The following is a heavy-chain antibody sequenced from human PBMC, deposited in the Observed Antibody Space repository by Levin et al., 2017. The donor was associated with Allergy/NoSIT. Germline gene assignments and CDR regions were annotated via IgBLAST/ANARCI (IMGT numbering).Heavy chain of an antibody. CDR1: GYTFTGYY. J-gene: IGHJ4*02. Sequence: GESLKISCKASGYTFTGYYMHWVRQAPGQGLEWMGWINPNSGGTNYAQKFQGRVTMTRDTSISTAYMELSRLRSDDTAVYYCARGELGENGDYWGQGTLVTVSS. D-gene: IGHD6-6*01. CDR2: INPNSGGT. V-gene: IGHV1-2*02. CDR3: ARGELGENGDY.